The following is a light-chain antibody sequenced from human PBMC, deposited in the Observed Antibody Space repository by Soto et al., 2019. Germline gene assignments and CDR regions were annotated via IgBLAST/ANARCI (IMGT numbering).Light chain of an antibody. J-gene: IGKJ3*01. V-gene: IGKV1-39*01. CDR3: QQSYSQPLT. Sequence: DIQMTQSPSSLSASIGDRVTITCRASQSIGGFLHWYQQKPGKAPKVLIYATSTMQSGVPSRFSGSGSETDTDFTLTISSLQPEDFATYYCQQSYSQPLTFGPGTTVDLK. CDR1: QSIGGF. CDR2: ATS.